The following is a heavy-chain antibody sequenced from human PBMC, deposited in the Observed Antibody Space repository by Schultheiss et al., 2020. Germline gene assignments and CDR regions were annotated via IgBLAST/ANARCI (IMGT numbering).Heavy chain of an antibody. J-gene: IGHJ4*02. Sequence: LSLTCTVSGGSISRGGYYWSWIRQPPGKGLEWVSYISSSGSTIYYADSVKGRFTISRDNAKNSLYLQMNSLRAEDTAVYYCARVGQQLVYFDYWGQGTLVTGSS. D-gene: IGHD6-13*01. V-gene: IGHV3-11*01. CDR1: GGSISRGGYY. CDR2: ISSSGSTI. CDR3: ARVGQQLVYFDY.